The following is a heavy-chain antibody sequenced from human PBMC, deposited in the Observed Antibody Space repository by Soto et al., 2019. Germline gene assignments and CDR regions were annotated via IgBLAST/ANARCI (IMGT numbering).Heavy chain of an antibody. J-gene: IGHJ6*02. Sequence: ASVKVSCKASGYTFTSYAMHWVRQAPGQRLEWMGWINAGNGNTKYSQKFQGRVTITRDTSASTAYMELSSLGSEDTAVYYCARESSSSHYYYGMDVWGQGTTVTVSS. CDR1: GYTFTSYA. V-gene: IGHV1-3*01. CDR3: ARESSSSHYYYGMDV. CDR2: INAGNGNT. D-gene: IGHD6-6*01.